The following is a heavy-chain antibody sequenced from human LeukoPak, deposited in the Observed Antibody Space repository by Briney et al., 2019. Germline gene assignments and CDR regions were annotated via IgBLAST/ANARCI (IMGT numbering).Heavy chain of an antibody. CDR1: GGSISSYY. Sequence: PSETLSLTCTVSGGSISSYYWSWIRQPPGKGLEWIGCIYYGGSTNYNPSLKSRVTISVDTSKNQFSLKLSSVTAADTAVYYCARVSSSPSDYDFWSGYYSFDYWGQGTLVTVSS. J-gene: IGHJ4*02. V-gene: IGHV4-59*01. CDR3: ARVSSSPSDYDFWSGYYSFDY. CDR2: IYYGGST. D-gene: IGHD3-3*01.